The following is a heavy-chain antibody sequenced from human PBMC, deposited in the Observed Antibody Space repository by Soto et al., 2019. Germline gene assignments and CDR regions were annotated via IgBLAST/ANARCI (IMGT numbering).Heavy chain of an antibody. J-gene: IGHJ6*03. D-gene: IGHD2-2*01. V-gene: IGHV3-23*01. CDR2: ISGSGGST. CDR1: GFTFSSYA. CDR3: AKGTSYCSSTSCWSHYYYMDV. Sequence: GGSLRLSCAASGFTFSSYAMSWVRQAPGKGLEWVSAISGSGGSTYYADSVKGRFTISRDNSKNTLYLQMNSLRAEDTAVYYCAKGTSYCSSTSCWSHYYYMDVWGKGTTVTVSS.